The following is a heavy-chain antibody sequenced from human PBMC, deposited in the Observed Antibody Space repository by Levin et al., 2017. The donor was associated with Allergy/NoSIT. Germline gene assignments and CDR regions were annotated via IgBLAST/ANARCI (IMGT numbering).Heavy chain of an antibody. V-gene: IGHV3-21*01. CDR3: ARDISYSSGWNEYYYYYGMDV. CDR1: GFTFSSYS. CDR2: ISSSSSYI. J-gene: IGHJ6*02. Sequence: LSLTCAASGFTFSSYSMNWVRQAPGKGLEWVSSISSSSSYIYYADSVKGRFTISRDNAKNSLYLQMNSLRAEDTAVYYCARDISYSSGWNEYYYYYGMDVWGQGTTVTVSS. D-gene: IGHD6-19*01.